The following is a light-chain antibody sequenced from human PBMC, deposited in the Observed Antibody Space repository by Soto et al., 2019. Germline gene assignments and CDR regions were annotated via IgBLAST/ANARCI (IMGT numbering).Light chain of an antibody. CDR1: SSDVGDYNY. V-gene: IGLV2-14*01. CDR2: EVS. Sequence: QSVLTQPASVSVSPGQSITISCTGTSSDVGDYNYVSWYQQVPGKAPKVMIYEVSNRPSGVSNRFSGSKSGITASLTISGLQAEDEADYYCCSYSRTSTHYFYGRATKVTV. J-gene: IGLJ1*01. CDR3: CSYSRTSTHYF.